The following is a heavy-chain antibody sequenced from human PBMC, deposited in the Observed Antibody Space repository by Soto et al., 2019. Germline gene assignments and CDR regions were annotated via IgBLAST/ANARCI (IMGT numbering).Heavy chain of an antibody. CDR3: GRGYFGWLQSEY. CDR1: GGSFSSYY. Sequence: SETLSLTCAVYGGSFSSYYWSWIRQPPGKGLEWIGYIYYSGSTNYNPSLRSRVTISVDTSKNQFSLKLSSVTAADTAVYYCGRGYFGWLQSEYWVPGTLVTVCS. D-gene: IGHD3-9*01. J-gene: IGHJ4*02. V-gene: IGHV4-59*08. CDR2: IYYSGST.